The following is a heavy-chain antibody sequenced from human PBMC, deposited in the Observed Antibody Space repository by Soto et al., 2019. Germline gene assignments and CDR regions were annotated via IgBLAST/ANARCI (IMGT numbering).Heavy chain of an antibody. V-gene: IGHV3-7*03. J-gene: IGHJ4*02. CDR3: AKLGSGYYTGLYFDY. CDR2: IKKDGSEN. Sequence: GGSLRLSCAASGFTFGDYWMSWVRQAPGKGLEWVAHIKKDGSENYYVDSVTGRFTVSRDNTKNSLYLQMNSLRAEDTAVYYCAKLGSGYYTGLYFDYWGQRTLVTVSS. CDR1: GFTFGDYW. D-gene: IGHD3-3*01.